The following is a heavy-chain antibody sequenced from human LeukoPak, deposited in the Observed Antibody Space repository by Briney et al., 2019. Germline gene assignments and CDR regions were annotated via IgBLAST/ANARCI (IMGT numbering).Heavy chain of an antibody. CDR1: GYTFTSYY. CDR3: ARAPQLLIAWFDP. J-gene: IGHJ5*02. D-gene: IGHD2-2*01. Sequence: ASVKVSCKASGYTFTSYYMHWVRQAPGQGLEWMGIINPSGGSTSFAQKFQGRVTMTRDTSTSTVYMELRSLRSDDTAVYYCARAPQLLIAWFDPWGQGTLVTVSS. V-gene: IGHV1-46*01. CDR2: INPSGGST.